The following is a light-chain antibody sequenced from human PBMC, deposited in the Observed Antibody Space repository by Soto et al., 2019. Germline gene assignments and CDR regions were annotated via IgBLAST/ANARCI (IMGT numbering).Light chain of an antibody. Sequence: DIQMTPSPSSLSASVVDRVTITCRASRSISSYLNWYQQKPGKAPKLLIYAASSLQSGVPSRFSGSGSGTDFTLTISSLQPEDFATYYCQQSYSTPPTFGQGTKVDIK. CDR1: RSISSY. V-gene: IGKV1-39*01. CDR2: AAS. CDR3: QQSYSTPPT. J-gene: IGKJ1*01.